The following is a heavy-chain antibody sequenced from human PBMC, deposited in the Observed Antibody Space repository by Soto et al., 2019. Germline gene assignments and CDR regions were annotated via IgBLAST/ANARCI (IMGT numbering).Heavy chain of an antibody. J-gene: IGHJ4*02. Sequence: SETLSLTCTVSGGSISSYYWSWIRQPPGKGLEWIGYIYYSGSTNYNPSLKSRVTISVDTSKNQFSLKLSSVTAADTAVYYCASAMVRGVITNFDYWGQGTLVTSPQ. CDR3: ASAMVRGVITNFDY. V-gene: IGHV4-59*01. CDR1: GGSISSYY. CDR2: IYYSGST. D-gene: IGHD3-10*01.